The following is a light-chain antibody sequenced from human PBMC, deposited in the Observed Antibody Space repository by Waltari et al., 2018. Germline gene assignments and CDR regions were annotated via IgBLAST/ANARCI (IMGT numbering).Light chain of an antibody. Sequence: SASIQNPSVPGSPGQSLPTPCPDNSSDIAGSADDSWYQPHPGKAPKLMIYDVGNRPSGIFNRFSGSKSGNTASLTISRLQAEDEADYYCSSYTSSNSYVFGTGTKVTVL. CDR2: DVG. V-gene: IGLV2-14*03. J-gene: IGLJ1*01. CDR3: SSYTSSNSYV. CDR1: SSDIAGSAD.